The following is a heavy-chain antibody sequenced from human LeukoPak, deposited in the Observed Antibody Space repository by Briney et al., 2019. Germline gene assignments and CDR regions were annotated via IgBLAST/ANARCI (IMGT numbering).Heavy chain of an antibody. Sequence: GGPLRLSCAASGFTFSSYWMSWVRQAPGKGLEWVANIKQDGSEKYYVDSVKGRFTISRDNPKNSLYLQMNSLRAEDTAVYYCARDGVGATGAGIDYWGQGTLVTVSS. CDR1: GFTFSSYW. D-gene: IGHD1-26*01. J-gene: IGHJ4*02. CDR2: IKQDGSEK. V-gene: IGHV3-7*01. CDR3: ARDGVGATGAGIDY.